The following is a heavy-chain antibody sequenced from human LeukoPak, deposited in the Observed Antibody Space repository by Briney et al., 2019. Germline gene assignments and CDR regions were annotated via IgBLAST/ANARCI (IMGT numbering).Heavy chain of an antibody. J-gene: IGHJ3*02. D-gene: IGHD2-21*02. CDR3: ARGPDCGGDCYRTKGAFDI. CDR2: IYSGGST. Sequence: PGGSLRLSCAASGFTVSSNYMSWVRQAPGKGLEWVSVIYSGGSTYYADSVKGRFTISRDNSKNTLYLQMNSLRAEDTAVYYCARGPDCGGDCYRTKGAFDIWGQGTMVTVSS. CDR1: GFTVSSNY. V-gene: IGHV3-53*01.